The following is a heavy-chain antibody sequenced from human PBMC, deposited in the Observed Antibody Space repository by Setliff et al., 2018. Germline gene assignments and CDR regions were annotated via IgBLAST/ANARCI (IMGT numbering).Heavy chain of an antibody. J-gene: IGHJ4*02. CDR2: ISTSSSTR. V-gene: IGHV3-48*01. CDR3: VKASSDLSMAYFDL. CDR1: GFSFSNYG. D-gene: IGHD3-16*02. Sequence: GSLRLSCVVSGFSFSNYGMTWVRQAPGKGLEWISYISTSSSTRYYADSVKGRFTISRDNAKNTLYLQMSSLRSEDTAVYYCVKASSDLSMAYFDLWGQGTLVTVSS.